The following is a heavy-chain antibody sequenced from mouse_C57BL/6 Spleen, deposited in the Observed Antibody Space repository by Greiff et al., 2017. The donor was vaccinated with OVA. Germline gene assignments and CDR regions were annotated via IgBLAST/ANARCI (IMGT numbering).Heavy chain of an antibody. CDR1: GYTFTSYW. Sequence: VKLQQPGAELVRPGSSVKLSCKASGYTFTSYWMHWVKQRPIQGLEWIGNIDPSDSETHYNQKFKDKATLTVDKSSSTAYMQLSSLTSEDSAVYYCARQMESIDYWGQGTTLTVSS. J-gene: IGHJ2*01. CDR2: IDPSDSET. D-gene: IGHD2-3*01. CDR3: ARQMESIDY. V-gene: IGHV1-52*01.